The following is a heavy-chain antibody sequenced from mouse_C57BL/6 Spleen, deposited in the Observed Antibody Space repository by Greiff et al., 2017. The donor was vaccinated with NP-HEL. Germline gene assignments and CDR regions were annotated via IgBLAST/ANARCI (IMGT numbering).Heavy chain of an antibody. CDR3: TRDRGDYDGGPWFAY. CDR2: ISSGGDYI. V-gene: IGHV5-9-1*02. D-gene: IGHD2-4*01. Sequence: DVHLVESGEGLVKPGGSLKLSCAASGFTFSSYAMSWVRQTPEKRLEWVAYISSGGDYIYYADTVKGRFTISRDNARNTLYLQMSSLKSEDTAMYYCTRDRGDYDGGPWFAYWGQGTLVTVSA. CDR1: GFTFSSYA. J-gene: IGHJ3*01.